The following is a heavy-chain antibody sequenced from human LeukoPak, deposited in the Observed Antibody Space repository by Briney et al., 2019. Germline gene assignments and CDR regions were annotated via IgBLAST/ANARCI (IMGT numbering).Heavy chain of an antibody. V-gene: IGHV4-4*07. CDR2: IYSSGST. J-gene: IGHJ4*02. D-gene: IGHD1-20*01. Sequence: SETLSLTCSVSGGSISSYYWSWVRQTAGKGLEWIGRIYSSGSTNYNPSLKSRVTMSVDMSKNQFSLKLSSVTAADTAVYYCASLRGDNWNYYDYWGQGILVTVSS. CDR1: GGSISSYY. CDR3: ASLRGDNWNYYDY.